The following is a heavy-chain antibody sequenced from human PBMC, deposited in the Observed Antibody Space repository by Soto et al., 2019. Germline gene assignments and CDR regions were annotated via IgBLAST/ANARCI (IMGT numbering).Heavy chain of an antibody. CDR3: ARQAYSYGYIGYFDY. J-gene: IGHJ4*02. CDR2: IYYSGST. Sequence: PSETLSLTCTVSGGSISSYYWSWIRQPPGKGLEWIGYIYYSGSTNYNPSLKSRVTISVDTSKNQFSLKLSSVTAADTAVYYCARQAYSYGYIGYFDYWGQGTLVTVSS. V-gene: IGHV4-59*08. CDR1: GGSISSYY. D-gene: IGHD5-18*01.